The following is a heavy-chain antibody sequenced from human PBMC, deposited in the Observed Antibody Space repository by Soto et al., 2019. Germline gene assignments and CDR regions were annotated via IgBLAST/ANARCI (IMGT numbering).Heavy chain of an antibody. J-gene: IGHJ4*02. CDR3: AKDIGLQLRSFDY. CDR2: ISWNSGNI. V-gene: IGHV3-9*01. Sequence: GGSLRLSCAASGFTFDDYGMHWVRQAPGKGLEWVSGISWNSGNIRYADSVKGRFSISRDNAKNSLYLQMNSLRPEDTALYYCAKDIGLQLRSFDYWGQGTQVTVSS. D-gene: IGHD3-16*01. CDR1: GFTFDDYG.